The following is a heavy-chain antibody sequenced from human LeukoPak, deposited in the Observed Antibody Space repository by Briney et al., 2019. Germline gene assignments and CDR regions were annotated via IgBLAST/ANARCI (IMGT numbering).Heavy chain of an antibody. V-gene: IGHV4-59*03. Sequence: SETLSLTCTVSGGSISSYYWSWIRQSPGKGLEWIGYIYYNGDTNFNPSLKSRVTMSVATSKNQFSLRLSSMTAADTAVYYCATMVAYYGGNGYPLRFGSWGHGTLVTV. CDR3: ATMVAYYGGNGYPLRFGS. CDR2: IYYNGDT. J-gene: IGHJ5*01. D-gene: IGHD3-22*01. CDR1: GGSISSYY.